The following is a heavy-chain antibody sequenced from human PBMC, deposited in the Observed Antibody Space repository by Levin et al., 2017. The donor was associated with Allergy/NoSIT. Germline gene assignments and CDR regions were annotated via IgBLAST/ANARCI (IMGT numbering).Heavy chain of an antibody. V-gene: IGHV3-30-3*01. J-gene: IGHJ4*02. D-gene: IGHD2-2*01. CDR3: ARDYIVVVPAAMEIMDY. CDR2: ISYDGSNK. CDR1: GFTFSSYA. Sequence: RGESLKISCAASGFTFSSYAMHWVRQAPGKGLEWVAVISYDGSNKYYADSVKGRFTISRDNSKNTLYLQMNSLRAEDTAVYYCARDYIVVVPAAMEIMDYWGQGTLVTVSS.